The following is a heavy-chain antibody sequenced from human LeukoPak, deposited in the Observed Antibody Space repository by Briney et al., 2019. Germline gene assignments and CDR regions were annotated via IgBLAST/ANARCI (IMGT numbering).Heavy chain of an antibody. D-gene: IGHD4-23*01. CDR3: ARDHGGKNDY. CDR2: IYHSGST. CDR1: GGSISSGGYC. V-gene: IGHV4-30-2*01. J-gene: IGHJ4*02. Sequence: SETLSLTCAVSGGSISSGGYCWIWIRQPPGKGLEWIGYIYHSGSTYYNPSLKSRVTISVDRSKNQFSLKLSSVTAADTAVYYCARDHGGKNDYWGQGTLVTVSS.